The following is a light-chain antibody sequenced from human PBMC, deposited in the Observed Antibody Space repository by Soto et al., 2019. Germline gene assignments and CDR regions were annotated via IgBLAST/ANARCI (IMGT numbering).Light chain of an antibody. CDR2: GAS. CDR1: QSVRTY. V-gene: IGKV3-20*01. Sequence: EGVLTQSTATLSLSPGERATLSCRASQSVRTYLAWYQQKPGQAPRLLIYGASSRATGIPDRFSGSGSGTDFTLTISRLEPEDFAVYYCQQYAGSRTFGQGTKVDIK. J-gene: IGKJ1*01. CDR3: QQYAGSRT.